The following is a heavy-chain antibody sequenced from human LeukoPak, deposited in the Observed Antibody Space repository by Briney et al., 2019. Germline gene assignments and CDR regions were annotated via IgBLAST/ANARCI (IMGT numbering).Heavy chain of an antibody. D-gene: IGHD3-10*01. Sequence: SETLSLTCTVSGYSISSGYYWGWIRQPPGKGLEWIGSIYHSGSTYYNPSPKSRVTISVDTSKNQFSLKLSSVTAADTAVYYCARECYGSGGYYYYYMDVWGKGTTVTISS. CDR3: ARECYGSGGYYYYYMDV. V-gene: IGHV4-38-2*02. CDR2: IYHSGST. J-gene: IGHJ6*03. CDR1: GYSISSGYY.